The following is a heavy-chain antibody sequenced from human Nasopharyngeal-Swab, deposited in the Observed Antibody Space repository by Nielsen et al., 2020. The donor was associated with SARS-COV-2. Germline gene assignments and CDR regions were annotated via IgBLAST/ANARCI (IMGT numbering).Heavy chain of an antibody. Sequence: SVKVSCKASGGTFSSYAISWVRHAPGQGLEWMGGIIPIFGTANYAQKFQGRVTITADESTSTAYMELSSLRSEDTAVYYCARGGEYGGLSYYFDYWGQGTLVTVSS. CDR2: IIPIFGTA. CDR1: GGTFSSYA. V-gene: IGHV1-69*13. CDR3: ARGGEYGGLSYYFDY. J-gene: IGHJ4*02. D-gene: IGHD5-12*01.